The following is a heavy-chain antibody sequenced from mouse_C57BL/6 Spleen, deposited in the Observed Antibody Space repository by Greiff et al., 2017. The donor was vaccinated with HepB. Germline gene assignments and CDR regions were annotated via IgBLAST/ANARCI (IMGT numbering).Heavy chain of an antibody. CDR1: GYTFTSYW. CDR2: IDPSDSYT. CDR3: ARPIYYDYGSWFAY. Sequence: VQLQQPGAELVMPGASVKLSCKASGYTFTSYWMHWVKQRPGQGLEWIGEIDPSDSYTNYNQKFKGKSTLTVDKSSSTAYMQLSSLTSEDSAVYYCARPIYYDYGSWFAYWGQGTLVTVSA. V-gene: IGHV1-69*01. J-gene: IGHJ3*01. D-gene: IGHD2-4*01.